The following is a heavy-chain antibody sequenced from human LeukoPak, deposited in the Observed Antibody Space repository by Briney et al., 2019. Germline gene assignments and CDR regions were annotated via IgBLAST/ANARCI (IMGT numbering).Heavy chain of an antibody. Sequence: SETLSLTCTVSGGSISSGDYYWSWIRQPPGKGLEWIGYIYYSGSTYYNPSLKSRVTISVDTSKNQFSLKLSSVTAADTAVYYCARGHIYNWNYEFDYWGQGTLVTVSS. CDR2: IYYSGST. D-gene: IGHD1-7*01. J-gene: IGHJ4*02. CDR3: ARGHIYNWNYEFDY. V-gene: IGHV4-30-4*02. CDR1: GGSISSGDYY.